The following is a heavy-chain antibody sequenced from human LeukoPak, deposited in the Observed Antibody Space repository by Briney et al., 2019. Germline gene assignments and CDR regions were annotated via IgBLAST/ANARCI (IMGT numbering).Heavy chain of an antibody. Sequence: PSETLSLTCTVSGGSISSYYWSWIRQPPGKGLEWIGYIYYSGSTNYNPSLKSRVTISVDTSKNQFSLKLSSVTAADTAVYYCARGIRGSWYPSRPFDYWGQGTLVTVSS. J-gene: IGHJ4*02. D-gene: IGHD6-13*01. V-gene: IGHV4-59*12. CDR2: IYYSGST. CDR1: GGSISSYY. CDR3: ARGIRGSWYPSRPFDY.